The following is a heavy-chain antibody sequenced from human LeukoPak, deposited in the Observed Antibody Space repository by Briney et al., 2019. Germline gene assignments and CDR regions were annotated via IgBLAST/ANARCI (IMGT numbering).Heavy chain of an antibody. CDR1: GYTFTSYG. V-gene: IGHV1-18*01. D-gene: IGHD3-10*01. Sequence: ASVKVSCKASGYTFTSYGISWVRQAPGQGLEWMGWISAYNGNTNYAQKLLGRVTMTTDTSTSTAYMELRSLRSDDTAVYYCARSIWFGESYYMDVWGKGTTVTVSS. CDR3: ARSIWFGESYYMDV. J-gene: IGHJ6*03. CDR2: ISAYNGNT.